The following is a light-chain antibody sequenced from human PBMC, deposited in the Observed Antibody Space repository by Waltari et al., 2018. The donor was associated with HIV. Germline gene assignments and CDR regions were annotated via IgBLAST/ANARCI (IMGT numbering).Light chain of an antibody. CDR1: SSDIGAYNR. CDR2: EVK. Sequence: QSALTQPPSVSASPGQSVTISCTGTSSDIGAYNRVSWYLQPPGTAPKVIIYEVKNRPSGVPGRFSGSKSGSTASLTISGLQAEDEADYFCSSYKNNNTLVFGTGTKVTVL. V-gene: IGLV2-18*02. CDR3: SSYKNNNTLV. J-gene: IGLJ1*01.